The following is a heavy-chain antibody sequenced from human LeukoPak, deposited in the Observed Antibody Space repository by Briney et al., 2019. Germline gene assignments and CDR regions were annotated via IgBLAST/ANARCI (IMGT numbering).Heavy chain of an antibody. CDR2: INWNGGST. J-gene: IGHJ4*02. V-gene: IGHV3-20*04. D-gene: IGHD6-19*01. Sequence: GGSLRLSCAASGFTFDDYGMSWVRQAPGKGLEWVSGINWNGGSTGYADSVKGRFTISRDNAKNSLYLQMNSLRAEDTALHYCAREPGYSSGWYDSDYWGQGTLVTVSS. CDR3: AREPGYSSGWYDSDY. CDR1: GFTFDDYG.